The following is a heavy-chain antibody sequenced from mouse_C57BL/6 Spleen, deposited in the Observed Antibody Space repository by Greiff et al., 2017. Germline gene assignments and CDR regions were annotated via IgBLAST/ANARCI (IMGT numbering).Heavy chain of an antibody. CDR1: GYAFSSYW. CDR3: ARPLYYGSSYEAMDY. CDR2: IYPGDGDT. V-gene: IGHV1-80*01. Sequence: LVESGAELVKPGASVKISCKASGYAFSSYWMNWVKQRPGKGLEWIGQIYPGDGDTNYNGKFKGKATLTADKSSSTAYMQLSSLTSEDSAVYFCARPLYYGSSYEAMDYWGQGTSVTVSS. D-gene: IGHD1-1*01. J-gene: IGHJ4*01.